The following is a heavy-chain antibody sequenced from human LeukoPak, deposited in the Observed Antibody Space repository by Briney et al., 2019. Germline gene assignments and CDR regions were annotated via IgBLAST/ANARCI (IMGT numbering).Heavy chain of an antibody. J-gene: IGHJ6*02. CDR1: GGSISSYY. Sequence: SETLSLTCTVSGGSISSYYWSWIRQPPGKGLEWIGYIFYSVSSNYNPSLKSRVTISRDTSKNQFSLKLSSVTAADTAVYYCARTSPDYYYGMDVWGRGTTVIVSS. V-gene: IGHV4-59*01. CDR2: IFYSVSS. CDR3: ARTSPDYYYGMDV.